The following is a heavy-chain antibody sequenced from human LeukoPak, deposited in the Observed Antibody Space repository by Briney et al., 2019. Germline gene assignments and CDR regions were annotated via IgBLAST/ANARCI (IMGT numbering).Heavy chain of an antibody. CDR3: ARYDSSGFYQYYFDY. D-gene: IGHD3-22*01. V-gene: IGHV4-59*01. Sequence: SETLSLTCTVSGGSISSYYWSWIRQPPGKGLEWIGYIYYSGSTNYNPSLKSRVTISVDTSKNQFSLKLSSVTAADTAVYYCARYDSSGFYQYYFDYWGLGTLVTVSS. CDR2: IYYSGST. CDR1: GGSISSYY. J-gene: IGHJ4*02.